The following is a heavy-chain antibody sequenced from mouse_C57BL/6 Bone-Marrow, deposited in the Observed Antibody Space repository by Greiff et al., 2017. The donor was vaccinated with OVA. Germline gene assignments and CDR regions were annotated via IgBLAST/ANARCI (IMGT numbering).Heavy chain of an antibody. CDR1: GYAFSSSW. CDR3: ARGGWDLPMDY. J-gene: IGHJ4*01. CDR2: IYPGDGDT. V-gene: IGHV1-82*01. D-gene: IGHD4-1*01. Sequence: VQLQQSGPELVKPGASVKISCKASGYAFSSSWMNWVKQRPGKGLEWIGRIYPGDGDTNYNGKFKGKATLTADKSSSTAYMQLSSLTSEDSAVYFCARGGWDLPMDYWGQGTSVTVSS.